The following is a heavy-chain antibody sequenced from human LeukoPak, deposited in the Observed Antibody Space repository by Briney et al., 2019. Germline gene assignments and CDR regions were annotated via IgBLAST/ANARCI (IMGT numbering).Heavy chain of an antibody. V-gene: IGHV1-24*01. Sequence: ASAKVSCKVSGYTLTGLSMHWVRQAPGKGLEWMGGFDPEDGETIYAQKFQGRVTMTEDTPTDTAYMELSSLRSEDTAVYYCATSNYGSGSYFFDYWGQGTLVTVSS. D-gene: IGHD3-10*01. CDR3: ATSNYGSGSYFFDY. CDR1: GYTLTGLS. CDR2: FDPEDGET. J-gene: IGHJ4*02.